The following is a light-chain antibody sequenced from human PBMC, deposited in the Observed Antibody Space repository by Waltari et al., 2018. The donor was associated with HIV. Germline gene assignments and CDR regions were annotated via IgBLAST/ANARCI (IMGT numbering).Light chain of an antibody. CDR1: SSDIGAPYD. J-gene: IGLJ2*01. Sequence: QSVLTQPPSMSAAPGPRVTISCTGSSSDIGAPYDVHWYQQLPGTAPKLLIYNNNNRPSGVPDRFSGSKSGTSASLAITWLQPEDEAEYFCQSYDNSLKVIFGGGTRLTVL. CDR2: NNN. CDR3: QSYDNSLKVI. V-gene: IGLV1-40*01.